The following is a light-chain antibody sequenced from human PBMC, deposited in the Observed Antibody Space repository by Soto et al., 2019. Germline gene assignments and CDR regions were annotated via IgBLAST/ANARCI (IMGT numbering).Light chain of an antibody. CDR3: QQYNYWPPV. CDR2: GAS. J-gene: IGKJ1*01. Sequence: EIVMTQSPATLSVSPGERATLSCRASQNVNSNLAWYQQKPGQAPRLLIHGASSRATDIPARFSGSGSGTEFTLTISSLQSEDFALYYCQQYNYWPPVFGQGTKVDIK. V-gene: IGKV3-15*01. CDR1: QNVNSN.